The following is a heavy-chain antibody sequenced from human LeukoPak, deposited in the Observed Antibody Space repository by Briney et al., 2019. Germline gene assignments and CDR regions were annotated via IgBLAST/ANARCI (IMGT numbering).Heavy chain of an antibody. D-gene: IGHD3-16*01. CDR1: GFTSSSYA. Sequence: GGSLRLSCAASGFTSSSYAMSWVRQAPGQGLEWVSAISGSGGSTYYADSVKGRFTISRDNSKNTLYLQMHSLRAEDTAVYYCAKKGSRGEGPYDFDYWGQGTLVTVSS. CDR2: ISGSGGST. J-gene: IGHJ4*02. V-gene: IGHV3-23*01. CDR3: AKKGSRGEGPYDFDY.